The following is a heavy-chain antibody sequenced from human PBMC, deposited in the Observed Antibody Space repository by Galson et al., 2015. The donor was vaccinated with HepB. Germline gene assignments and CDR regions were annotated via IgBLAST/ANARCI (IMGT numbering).Heavy chain of an antibody. Sequence: QSGAEVKKPGESLKISCEGSGYRFSMYWIGWVRQMPGRGLEWMGSIYPSASETRYSPSFQGQVTISADKSISTAYLQWSSLKASDTAMYYCARRQIYGSGLYSMDVWGQGTTVTASS. J-gene: IGHJ6*02. CDR3: ARRQIYGSGLYSMDV. CDR1: GYRFSMYW. D-gene: IGHD2-15*01. V-gene: IGHV5-51*01. CDR2: IYPSASET.